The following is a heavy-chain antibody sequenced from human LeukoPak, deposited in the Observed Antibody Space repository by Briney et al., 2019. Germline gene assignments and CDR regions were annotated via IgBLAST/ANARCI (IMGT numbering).Heavy chain of an antibody. Sequence: PGGSLRLSCAASGFTFSSYAMSWVRQAPGKGLGWVSAISGSGGSTYYADSVKGRFTISRDNSKNTLYLQMNSLRAEDTAVYYCAKGPGSGWPISAYDYWGQGTLVTVSS. CDR2: ISGSGGST. CDR3: AKGPGSGWPISAYDY. D-gene: IGHD6-19*01. J-gene: IGHJ4*02. CDR1: GFTFSSYA. V-gene: IGHV3-23*01.